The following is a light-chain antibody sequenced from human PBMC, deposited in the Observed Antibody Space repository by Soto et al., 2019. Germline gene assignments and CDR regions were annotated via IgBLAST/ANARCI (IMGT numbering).Light chain of an antibody. CDR1: SSDVGGYNY. V-gene: IGLV2-14*01. J-gene: IGLJ1*01. Sequence: QSALTQPASVSGSPGQSITISCTGTSSDVGGYNYVSWYQQHPDKAPKLMIYEVTNRPSGVSNRFSGSKSGNTASLTISGLQAEDEADYYCSSYTSSYTLGVFGTGTKLIVL. CDR3: SSYTSSYTLGV. CDR2: EVT.